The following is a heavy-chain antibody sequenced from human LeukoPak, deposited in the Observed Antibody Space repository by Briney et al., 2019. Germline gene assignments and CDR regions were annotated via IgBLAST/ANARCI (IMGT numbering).Heavy chain of an antibody. Sequence: SETLSLTCTVSGGSISSYYWSWIRQPPGKGLEWIGYIYYSGSTNYNPSLKSRVTISVDTSKNQFSLKLSSVTAADTAVYYCTRLLGYCSSTSCLRGWFDPWGQGTLVTVSS. CDR2: IYYSGST. CDR1: GGSISSYY. CDR3: TRLLGYCSSTSCLRGWFDP. D-gene: IGHD2-2*03. V-gene: IGHV4-59*01. J-gene: IGHJ5*02.